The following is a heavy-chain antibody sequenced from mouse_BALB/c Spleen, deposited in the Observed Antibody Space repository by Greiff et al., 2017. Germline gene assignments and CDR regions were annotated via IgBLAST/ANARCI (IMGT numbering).Heavy chain of an antibody. V-gene: IGHV2-9*02. J-gene: IGHJ3*01. CDR3: ARVRGNFVFAY. Sequence: QVQLKQSGPGLVAPSQSLSITCTVSGFSLTSYGVHWVRQPPGKGLEWLGVIWAGGSTNYNSALMSRLSISKDNSKSQVFLKMNSLQTDDTAMYYCARVRGNFVFAYWGQGTLVTVSA. D-gene: IGHD2-1*01. CDR2: IWAGGST. CDR1: GFSLTSYG.